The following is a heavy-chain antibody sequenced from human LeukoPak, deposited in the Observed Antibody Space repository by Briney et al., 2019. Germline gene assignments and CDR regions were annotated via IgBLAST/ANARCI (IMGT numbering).Heavy chain of an antibody. CDR3: AREGDGYNKWDY. D-gene: IGHD5-24*01. V-gene: IGHV1-2*04. J-gene: IGHJ4*02. CDR1: GYTFTGYY. Sequence: ASVKVSCKASGYTFTGYYMHWVRRAPGQGLEWMGWINPNSGGTNYAQKFQGWVTMTRDTSISTAYMELSRLRSDDTAVYYCAREGDGYNKWDYWGQGTLVTVSS. CDR2: INPNSGGT.